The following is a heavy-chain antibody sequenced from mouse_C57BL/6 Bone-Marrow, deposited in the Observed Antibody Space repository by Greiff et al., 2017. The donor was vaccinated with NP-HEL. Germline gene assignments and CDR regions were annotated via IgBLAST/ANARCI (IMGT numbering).Heavy chain of an antibody. CDR1: GFTFKNTY. Sequence: EVQLQQSVAELVRPGASVKLSCTASGFTFKNTYMHWVKQRPEQGLEWIGRIDPANGNTKYAPKFQGKATITADTSSNTAYLQLSSLTSEDTANYYCARDGNYCDYWGQGTTLTVAS. V-gene: IGHV14-3*01. D-gene: IGHD2-1*01. CDR3: ARDGNYCDY. J-gene: IGHJ2*01. CDR2: IDPANGNT.